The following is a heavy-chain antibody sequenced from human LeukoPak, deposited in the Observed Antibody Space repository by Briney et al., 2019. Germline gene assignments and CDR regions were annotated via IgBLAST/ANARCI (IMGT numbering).Heavy chain of an antibody. J-gene: IGHJ5*02. D-gene: IGHD3-22*01. CDR3: AREDSINYYDSSGYRREANWFDP. CDR2: IYHSGST. Sequence: PSQTLSLTCAVSGGSISSGGYSWSWIRQPPGKGLEWIGYIYHSGSTYYNPSLKSRVTISVDTSKNQFSLKLSSVTAADTAVYYCAREDSINYYDSSGYRREANWFDPWGQGTLVTISS. V-gene: IGHV4-30-2*01. CDR1: GGSISSGGYS.